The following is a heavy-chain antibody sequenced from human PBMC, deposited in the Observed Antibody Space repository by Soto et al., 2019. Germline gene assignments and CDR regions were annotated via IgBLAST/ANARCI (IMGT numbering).Heavy chain of an antibody. V-gene: IGHV1-8*01. J-gene: IGHJ1*01. D-gene: IGHD3-22*01. CDR1: GYTFTSYD. CDR3: ARAYYYDSSGYYIFQH. CDR2: MNPNSGNT. Sequence: ASVKVSCKASGYTFTSYDINWVRQATGQGLEWMGWMNPNSGNTGYAQKFQGRVTMTRNTSISTAYMELSSLRSEDTAVYYCARAYYYDSSGYYIFQHWGQGTLVTGSS.